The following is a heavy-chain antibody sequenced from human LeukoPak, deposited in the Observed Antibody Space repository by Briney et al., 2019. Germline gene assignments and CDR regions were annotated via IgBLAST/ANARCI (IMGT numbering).Heavy chain of an antibody. CDR3: AKGYSSGYYYFDY. CDR2: ISGSGGST. J-gene: IGHJ4*02. V-gene: IGHV3-23*01. CDR1: GFTSSSYA. D-gene: IGHD3-22*01. Sequence: PGGSLRLSCAASGFTSSSYAMSWVRQAPGKGLEWVSAISGSGGSTYYADSVKGRFTISRDNSKNTLYLQMNSLRAEDTAVYYCAKGYSSGYYYFDYWGQGTLVTVSS.